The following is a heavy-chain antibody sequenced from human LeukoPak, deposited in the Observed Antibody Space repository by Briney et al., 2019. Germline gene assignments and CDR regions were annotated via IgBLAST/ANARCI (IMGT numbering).Heavy chain of an antibody. V-gene: IGHV3-7*01. CDR3: RVYSSSYSYYYYMDV. J-gene: IGHJ6*03. Sequence: PGRSLRLSCAASGFTFSSYWMTWVRQAPGKGLEWVANIKRDGSEKYYVDSVKGRFTISRDNAKNSLYLQMNSLRSEDTAVYYCRVYSSSYSYYYYMDVWGKGTTVTVSS. CDR2: IKRDGSEK. CDR1: GFTFSSYW. D-gene: IGHD6-6*01.